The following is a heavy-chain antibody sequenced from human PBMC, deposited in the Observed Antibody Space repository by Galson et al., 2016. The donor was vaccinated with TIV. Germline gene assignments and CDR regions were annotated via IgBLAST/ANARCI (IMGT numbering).Heavy chain of an antibody. CDR1: GFTFTDYY. CDR3: ARAVTMRVADDYYGMDV. CDR2: ISNGGSTT. J-gene: IGHJ6*02. V-gene: IGHV3-11*04. D-gene: IGHD3-22*01. Sequence: SLRLSCAVSGFTFTDYYMNWIRQAPGKGLEWVSYISNGGSTTYYADFVKGRFTISRDNAKNSLYLHMSSLRAEDTAVYYCARAVTMRVADDYYGMDVWGQGTAVSVSS.